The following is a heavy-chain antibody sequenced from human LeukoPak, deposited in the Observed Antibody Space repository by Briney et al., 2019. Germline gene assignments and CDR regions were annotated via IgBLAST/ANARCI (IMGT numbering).Heavy chain of an antibody. J-gene: IGHJ4*02. CDR1: GFTFSSYW. CDR3: AKDSYDRSGYYYYYFAY. Sequence: GGSLRLSCAASGFTFSSYWMHWVRQAPGKGLEWVAVISYDGSNKYYADSVKGRFTISRDNSKNTLYLQMNSLRVGDTAVYYCAKDSYDRSGYYYYYFAYWGQGTQVTVSS. CDR2: ISYDGSNK. V-gene: IGHV3-30*18. D-gene: IGHD3-22*01.